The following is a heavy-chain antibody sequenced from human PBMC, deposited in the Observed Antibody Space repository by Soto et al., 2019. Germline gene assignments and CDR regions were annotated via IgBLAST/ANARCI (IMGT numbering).Heavy chain of an antibody. CDR1: GFSVSSKY. V-gene: IGHV3-53*01. Sequence: EVQLVESGGGLIQPGGSLRLSCAASGFSVSSKYMTWVRQAPGKGLEWVSVIYGGGTTYYADSVKGRFTISRDNSKNTLYLQMNSLRAEDTAVYYCVQTTGSPGFDFWGQGTLVIVSS. CDR3: VQTTGSPGFDF. J-gene: IGHJ4*02. D-gene: IGHD1-1*01. CDR2: IYGGGTT.